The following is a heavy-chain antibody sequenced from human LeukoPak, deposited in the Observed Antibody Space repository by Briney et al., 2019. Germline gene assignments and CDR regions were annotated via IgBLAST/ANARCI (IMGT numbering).Heavy chain of an antibody. CDR2: IYYSGST. D-gene: IGHD6-13*01. Sequence: SETLSLTCTVSGGSISSYYWSWIRQPPGKGLEWVGYIYYSGSTYYNPSLKSRVTISVDTSKNQFSLKLSSVTAADTAVYYCADSIAAAPNDAFDIWGQGTMVTVSS. CDR3: ADSIAAAPNDAFDI. J-gene: IGHJ3*02. V-gene: IGHV4-59*04. CDR1: GGSISSYY.